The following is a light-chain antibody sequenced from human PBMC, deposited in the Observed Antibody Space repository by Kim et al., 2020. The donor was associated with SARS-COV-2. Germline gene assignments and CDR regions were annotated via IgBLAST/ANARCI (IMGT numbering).Light chain of an antibody. CDR3: QQYGGSPLT. Sequence: SPGERSPLPYRASQSVASSYLAWYQQKPGQAPRLLSYDASNRATDIPDRFSVSGSGTDFTLTISRLEPEDYAVYFCQQYGGSPLTFGGGTKVDIK. J-gene: IGKJ4*01. CDR2: DAS. V-gene: IGKV3D-20*01. CDR1: QSVASSY.